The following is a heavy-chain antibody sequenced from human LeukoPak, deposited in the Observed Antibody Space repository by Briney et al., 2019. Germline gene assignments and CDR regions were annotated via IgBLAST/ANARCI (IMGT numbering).Heavy chain of an antibody. CDR3: ARAPGKVVYNYYYYGMDV. CDR1: EFTFSSYW. D-gene: IGHD3-22*01. V-gene: IGHV3-7*03. J-gene: IGHJ6*02. Sequence: GGSLRLSCAASEFTFSSYWMSWVRQAPGKGLEWVANIKQDGSEKYYVDSVKGRFTISKDNAKNSLYLQMNSLRAEDTAVYYCARAPGKVVYNYYYYGMDVWGQGTTVTVSS. CDR2: IKQDGSEK.